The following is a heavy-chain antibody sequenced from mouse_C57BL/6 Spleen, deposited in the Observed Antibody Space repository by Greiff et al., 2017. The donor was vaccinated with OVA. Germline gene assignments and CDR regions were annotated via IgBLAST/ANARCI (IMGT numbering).Heavy chain of an antibody. CDR1: GYTFTSYW. V-gene: IGHV1-69*01. J-gene: IGHJ4*01. CDR2: IDPSDSYT. CDR3: ARRYYGSSFLMDY. Sequence: QVQLQQPGAELVMPGASVKLSCKASGYTFTSYWMHWVKQRPGQGLEWIGEIDPSDSYTNYNQKFKGKSTLTVDKSSSTAYMQLSSLTSEDSAVYYCARRYYGSSFLMDYWGQGTSVTVSS. D-gene: IGHD1-1*01.